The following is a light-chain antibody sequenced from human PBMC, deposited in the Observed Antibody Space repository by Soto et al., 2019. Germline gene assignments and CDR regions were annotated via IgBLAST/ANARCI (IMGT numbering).Light chain of an antibody. CDR3: VLYMGSGTWV. Sequence: QTVVTQEPSFSVSPGRTVTLTCGLSSGSVSTSYYPSWYQQAPGQAPRTLIYNTNIRSSGVPDRFSGSILGNKAALTITGAQAADECDYYCVLYMGSGTWVFGGGTKVTVL. V-gene: IGLV8-61*01. CDR2: NTN. CDR1: SGSVSTSYY. J-gene: IGLJ3*02.